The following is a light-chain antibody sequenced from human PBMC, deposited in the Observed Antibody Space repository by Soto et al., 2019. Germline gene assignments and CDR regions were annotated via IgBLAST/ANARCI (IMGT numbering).Light chain of an antibody. CDR2: EVN. V-gene: IGLV2-14*01. Sequence: QSVLTQPASVSGSPGQSITISCTGTSSDIGRYNYVSWFQQHPGKVPKLVIFEVNYRPSGVSDRFSGSKSGNTASLTITGLXAEDEADYYCTSCITANTRCVFGSGTKVTV. J-gene: IGLJ1*01. CDR3: TSCITANTRCV. CDR1: SSDIGRYNY.